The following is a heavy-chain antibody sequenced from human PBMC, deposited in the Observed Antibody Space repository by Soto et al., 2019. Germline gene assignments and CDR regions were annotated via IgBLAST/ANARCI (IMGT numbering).Heavy chain of an antibody. V-gene: IGHV4-59*01. CDR3: ARGVATDYYYYYMDV. CDR2: IYYSGST. J-gene: IGHJ6*03. CDR1: GGSISSYY. Sequence: SETLSLTCTVSGGSISSYYWSWIRQPPGKGLEWIGYIYYSGSTNYNPSLKSRVTISVDTSKNQFSLKLSSATAADTAVYYCARGVATDYYYYYMDVWGKGTTVTVSS. D-gene: IGHD5-12*01.